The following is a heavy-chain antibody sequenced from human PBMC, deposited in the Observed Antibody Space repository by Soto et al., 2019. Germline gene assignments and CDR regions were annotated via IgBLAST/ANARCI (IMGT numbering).Heavy chain of an antibody. D-gene: IGHD3-16*02. V-gene: IGHV1-18*04. Sequence: WASVKVSCKASGYTFTSYGISWVRQAPGQGLEWMGWISAYHGNTNYAQNLQGRVTMTTDTTTSTAYMELRSRRSDDTAVYYCARLYAWGSYPYDYWGQGTLVTVYS. CDR3: ARLYAWGSYPYDY. J-gene: IGHJ4*02. CDR2: ISAYHGNT. CDR1: GYTFTSYG.